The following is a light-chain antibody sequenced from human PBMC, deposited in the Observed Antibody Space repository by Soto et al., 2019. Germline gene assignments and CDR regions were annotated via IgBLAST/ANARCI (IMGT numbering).Light chain of an antibody. J-gene: IGLJ1*01. CDR3: FSYAGSSSFDV. CDR1: SSDVGGYNL. V-gene: IGLV2-23*03. Sequence: QSVLTQPASVSGSPGQSITSSCTGTSSDVGGYNLVSWYQQHPGKAPKLTIFEGSKRPSGVSNRFSGSKSGNTASLTVSGLQAVDEADYYCFSYAGSSSFDVFGTGTKVTVL. CDR2: EGS.